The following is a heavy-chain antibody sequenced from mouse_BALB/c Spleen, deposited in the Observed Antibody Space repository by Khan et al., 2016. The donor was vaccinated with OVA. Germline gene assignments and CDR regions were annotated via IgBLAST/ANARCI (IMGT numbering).Heavy chain of an antibody. D-gene: IGHD1-1*01. V-gene: IGHV5-6*02. CDR1: GFTFSTYG. CDR2: VSTGGGYT. Sequence: EVQLLATGGDLVKPGGSLKLSCAASGFTFSTYGMSWVRQTPDKRLEWVATVSTGGGYTYYPDSVKGRFTISRDNAKNTLYLQMSGLKSEDTAMFYCTRRAYYYESEGFAYWGQGTLVTVSA. J-gene: IGHJ3*01. CDR3: TRRAYYYESEGFAY.